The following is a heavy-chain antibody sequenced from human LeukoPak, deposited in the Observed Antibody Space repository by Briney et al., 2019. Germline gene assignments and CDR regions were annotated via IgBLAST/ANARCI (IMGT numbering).Heavy chain of an antibody. Sequence: ASVKVSCKASGGTFSSYAISWVRQAPGQGLEWMGGIIPIFGTANYAQKFQGRVTITADESTSTAYMELSSLRSEDTAVYYCARVCPDCYMYYFDYWGQGTLVTVSS. CDR2: IIPIFGTA. V-gene: IGHV1-69*13. D-gene: IGHD2-21*02. J-gene: IGHJ4*02. CDR1: GGTFSSYA. CDR3: ARVCPDCYMYYFDY.